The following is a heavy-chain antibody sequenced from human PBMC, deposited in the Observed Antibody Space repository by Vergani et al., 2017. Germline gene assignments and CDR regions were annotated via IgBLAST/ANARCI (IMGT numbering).Heavy chain of an antibody. Sequence: EVQLEEPGGGLVLPGRSLRLSCVASGFTSAGYAMHWVRQAPGKGLEWVSGISWNSNSIGYADSVKGRFTISRDNAKNSLYLQMNSLRAEDTALYYCAKDLGTSSGGGWFDPGGQGTLFTVSS. CDR2: ISWNSNSI. J-gene: IGHJ5*02. CDR1: GFTSAGYA. V-gene: IGHV3-9*02. D-gene: IGHD6-6*01. CDR3: AKDLGTSSGGGWFDP.